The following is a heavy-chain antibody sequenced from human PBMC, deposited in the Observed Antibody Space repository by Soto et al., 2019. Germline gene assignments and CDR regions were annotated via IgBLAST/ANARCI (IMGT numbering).Heavy chain of an antibody. D-gene: IGHD3-16*02. CDR2: IIPILGIA. Sequence: ASVKVSCKASGGTFSSYAISWVRQAPGQGLEWMGRIIPILGIANYAQKFQGRVTITADKSTSTAYMELSSLRSEDTAVYYCAVITFGGVIVIDYWGQGTLVTVSS. J-gene: IGHJ4*02. CDR3: AVITFGGVIVIDY. CDR1: GGTFSSYA. V-gene: IGHV1-69*04.